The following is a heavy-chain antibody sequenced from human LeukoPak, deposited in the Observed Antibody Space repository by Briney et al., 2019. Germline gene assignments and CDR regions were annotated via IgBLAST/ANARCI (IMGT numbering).Heavy chain of an antibody. CDR3: ARKYYDFWSGFHETAFDI. Sequence: SETLSLTCTVSGASISSSPYYWSWIRQPPGKGLEWIGEINHSGSTNYNPSLKSRVTISVDTSKNQFSLKLSSVTAADTAVYYCARKYYDFWSGFHETAFDIWGQGTMVTVSS. CDR2: INHSGST. CDR1: GASISSSPYY. V-gene: IGHV4-39*07. J-gene: IGHJ3*02. D-gene: IGHD3-3*01.